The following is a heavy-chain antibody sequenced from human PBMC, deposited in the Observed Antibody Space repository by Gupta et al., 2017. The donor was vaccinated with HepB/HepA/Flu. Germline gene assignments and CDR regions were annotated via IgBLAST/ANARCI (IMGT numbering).Heavy chain of an antibody. J-gene: IGHJ3*02. Sequence: QVQLQESGPGLVKPSETLSLTFTVSVDSVSSYYWSWIRQPQGKGLEWIGYMYHRLSSKYNNSLKSRVTMSVDTSKNQFSLKLTSVTAADTAIYYCAKIKEGGASFDIWGQGKMVSVSS. V-gene: IGHV4-59*02. CDR1: VDSVSSYY. CDR3: AKIKEGGASFDI. CDR2: MYHRLSS. D-gene: IGHD3-16*01.